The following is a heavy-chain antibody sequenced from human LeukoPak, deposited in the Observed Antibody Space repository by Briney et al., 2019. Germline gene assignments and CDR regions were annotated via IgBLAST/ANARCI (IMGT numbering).Heavy chain of an antibody. CDR2: INHSGST. Sequence: SETLSLTCAVYGGSFSGYYWSWIRQPPGKGLEWIGEINHSGSTNYNPSLKSRVTISVDTSKNQFSLKLSSVTAADTAVYYCTRHDSIAAPSWGQGTLVTVSS. CDR3: TRHDSIAAPS. D-gene: IGHD6-6*01. J-gene: IGHJ4*02. CDR1: GGSFSGYY. V-gene: IGHV4-34*01.